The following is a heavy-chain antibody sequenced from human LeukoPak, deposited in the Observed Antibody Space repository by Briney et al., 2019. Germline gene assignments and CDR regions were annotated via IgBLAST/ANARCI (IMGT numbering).Heavy chain of an antibody. CDR3: AREPHYDFSVGYGVDV. D-gene: IGHD3-3*01. V-gene: IGHV4-4*07. Sequence: SETLSLTCTVSGGSISSYYWSWIRQPAGKGLEWIGRIYTSGSTNYNPSLRSRVTMSVDTSKNQFSLKLSSVTAADTAVYYCAREPHYDFSVGYGVDVWGKGTTVTVSS. J-gene: IGHJ6*04. CDR2: IYTSGST. CDR1: GGSISSYY.